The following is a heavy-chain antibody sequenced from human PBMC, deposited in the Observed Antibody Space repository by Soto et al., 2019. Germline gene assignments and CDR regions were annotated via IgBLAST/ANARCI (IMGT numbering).Heavy chain of an antibody. CDR2: INAGNGNT. D-gene: IGHD3-3*01. V-gene: IGHV1-3*01. Sequence: ASVKVSCKASGYTFTSYAMHWVRQAPGQRLEWMGWINAGNGNTKYSQKFQGRVTITRDTSASTAYMELSSLRSEDTSVYYCARDPRRLGGVIAERYAPWGQGTLVTVSS. J-gene: IGHJ5*02. CDR3: ARDPRRLGGVIAERYAP. CDR1: GYTFTSYA.